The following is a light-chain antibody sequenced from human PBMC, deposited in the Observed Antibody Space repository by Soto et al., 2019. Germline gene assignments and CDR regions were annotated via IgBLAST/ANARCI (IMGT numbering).Light chain of an antibody. CDR1: SSDVGGYNY. V-gene: IGLV2-14*01. Sequence: QSVLTQPASVSGSPGQSITISCTGTSSDVGGYNYVSWYQPHPGKAPKLMIYDVSNRPSGVSNRFSGSKSGNTASLTISGLQAEDEADYYCSSYTSSSILYVFGTGTKLTVL. J-gene: IGLJ1*01. CDR2: DVS. CDR3: SSYTSSSILYV.